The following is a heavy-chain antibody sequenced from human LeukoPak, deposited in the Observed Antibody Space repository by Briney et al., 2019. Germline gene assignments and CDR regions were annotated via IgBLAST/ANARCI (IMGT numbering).Heavy chain of an antibody. V-gene: IGHV1-69*04. CDR3: ASGHYGDYGQWSSMNY. CDR1: GGTFSNYA. D-gene: IGHD4-17*01. CDR2: IIPILGIA. J-gene: IGHJ4*02. Sequence: ASVKVSCKASGGTFSNYAISWVRQAPGQGLEWMGRIIPILGIANYAQKFQGRVTITADKSTSTAYMDLSSLRSEDTAMYYCASGHYGDYGQWSSMNYWGQGTLVTVSS.